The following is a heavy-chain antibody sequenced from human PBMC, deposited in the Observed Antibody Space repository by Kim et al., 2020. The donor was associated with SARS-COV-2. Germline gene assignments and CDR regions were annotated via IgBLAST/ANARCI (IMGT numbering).Heavy chain of an antibody. V-gene: IGHV3-30*02. CDR3: AKASSREHWLVKG. CDR2: IWYDGTHK. J-gene: IGHJ3*01. CDR1: GFTFSSYG. Sequence: GGSLRLSCAASGFTFSSYGMHWVRQAPGKGLEWVAVIWYDGTHKFYADSVKGRFTISRDNSKSTLYLQMNNLISEDTAVYYCAKASSREHWLVKGWGLGT. D-gene: IGHD6-19*01.